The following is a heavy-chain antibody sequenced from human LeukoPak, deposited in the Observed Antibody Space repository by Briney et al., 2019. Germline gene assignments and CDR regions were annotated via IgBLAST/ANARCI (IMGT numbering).Heavy chain of an antibody. V-gene: IGHV3-7*03. CDR2: IKQDGSEK. J-gene: IGHJ5*02. D-gene: IGHD3-10*01. CDR1: GFTFSNYW. CDR3: ARDQSVLLWFGEPNWLDP. Sequence: GGSLRLSCAASGFTFSNYWMSWVRQAPGNGLEWVANIKQDGSEKYYVDSVKGRFTISRDNAKNSLYLQMNSLRAEDTAVYYCARDQSVLLWFGEPNWLDPWGQGTLVTVSS.